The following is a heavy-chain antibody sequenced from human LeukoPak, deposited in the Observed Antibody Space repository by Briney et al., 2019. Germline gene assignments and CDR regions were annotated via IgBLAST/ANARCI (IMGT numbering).Heavy chain of an antibody. CDR2: IYSGGST. CDR3: ARGPIAAGTSDY. CDR1: GFTVSSNY. D-gene: IGHD6-13*01. J-gene: IGHJ4*02. V-gene: IGHV3-66*02. Sequence: GGSLRLSCAASGFTVSSNYMSWVRQAPGKGLEGVSVIYSGGSTYYADSVKGRFTISRDNSKNTLYLQMNSLRAEDTAVYYCARGPIAAGTSDYWGQGTLVTVSS.